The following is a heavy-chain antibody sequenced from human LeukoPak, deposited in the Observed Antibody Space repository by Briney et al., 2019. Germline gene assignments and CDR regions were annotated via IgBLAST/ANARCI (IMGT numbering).Heavy chain of an antibody. CDR3: ARSLGYCSGGSCYSSWFDP. D-gene: IGHD2-15*01. CDR1: GYSFTSYW. CDR2: IYPGDSDT. Sequence: GESLKISCKGSGYSFTSYWIGWVRQMPGKGLEWMGIIYPGDSDTRYSPSFQGQVTISADKSISTAYLQWSSLKASDTAMYYCARSLGYCSGGSCYSSWFDPWGQGTLVTASS. J-gene: IGHJ5*02. V-gene: IGHV5-51*01.